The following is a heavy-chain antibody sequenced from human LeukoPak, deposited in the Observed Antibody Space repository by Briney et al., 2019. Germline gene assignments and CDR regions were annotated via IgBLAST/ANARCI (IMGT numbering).Heavy chain of an antibody. CDR3: ATKAQLIRRALDS. D-gene: IGHD1-1*01. CDR2: FDPEDVET. Sequence: ASVTVSFRFSGYTLSESSMHWVRQAPGKGREWMGGFDPEDVETIYAQKFQGRVTMTEDTSTDTAYMELRSLRSEDTAVYFCATKAQLIRRALDSWGQGTQVTVSS. J-gene: IGHJ4*02. CDR1: GYTLSESS. V-gene: IGHV1-24*01.